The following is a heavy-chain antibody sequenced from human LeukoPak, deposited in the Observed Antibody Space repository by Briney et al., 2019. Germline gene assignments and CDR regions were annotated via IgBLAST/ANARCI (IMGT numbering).Heavy chain of an antibody. Sequence: SETLSLTCTVSGGSISSYYWSWIRQPPGKGLEWIGYIYYSGSTNYNPSLKSRVTISVGTSKNQFSLKLSSVTAADTAVYYCARQRAPRWLQPTAYAFDIWGQGTMVTVSS. V-gene: IGHV4-59*01. CDR1: GGSISSYY. CDR3: ARQRAPRWLQPTAYAFDI. J-gene: IGHJ3*02. D-gene: IGHD5-24*01. CDR2: IYYSGST.